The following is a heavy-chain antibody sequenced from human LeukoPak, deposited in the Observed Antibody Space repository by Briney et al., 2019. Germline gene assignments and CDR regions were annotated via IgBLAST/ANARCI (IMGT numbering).Heavy chain of an antibody. CDR3: ARDGSGVWFDY. CDR2: INAYNGDT. Sequence: ASVKVSCKGSNYTFTSYGMSWVRQAPGQGLEWMAWINAYNGDTNYAQKFQGRVTLTTDTPTSTAYMELRSLRSEDTAVYYCARDGSGVWFDYWGQGTLVTVSS. D-gene: IGHD3-10*01. J-gene: IGHJ4*02. V-gene: IGHV1-18*01. CDR1: NYTFTSYG.